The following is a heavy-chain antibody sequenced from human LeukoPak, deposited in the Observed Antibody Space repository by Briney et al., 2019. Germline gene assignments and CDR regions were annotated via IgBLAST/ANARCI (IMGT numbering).Heavy chain of an antibody. CDR2: IWYDGSNK. CDR1: GFTFSSYG. CDR3: ARGPASYCSSTSCYIRYDYYYYMDV. Sequence: PGRSLRLSCAASGFTFSSYGMHWVRQAPGKGLEWVAVIWYDGSNKYYADSVKGRFTISRDNSKNTLYLQMNSLRAEDTAVYYCARGPASYCSSTSCYIRYDYYYYMDVWGKGTTVTVSS. D-gene: IGHD2-2*02. J-gene: IGHJ6*03. V-gene: IGHV3-33*01.